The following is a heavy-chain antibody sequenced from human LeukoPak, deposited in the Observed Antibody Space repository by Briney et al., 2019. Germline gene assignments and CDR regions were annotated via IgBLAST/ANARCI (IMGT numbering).Heavy chain of an antibody. D-gene: IGHD2-2*01. CDR3: AREGAGIVVVPAAHTAFDI. V-gene: IGHV4-39*07. Sequence: SETLPLTCTVSGGSISSSSYYWGWIRQPPGKGLEWIGSIYYSGSTYYNPSLKSRVTISVDTSKNQFSLKLSSVTAADTAVYYCAREGAGIVVVPAAHTAFDIWGQGTMVTVSS. J-gene: IGHJ3*02. CDR2: IYYSGST. CDR1: GGSISSSSYY.